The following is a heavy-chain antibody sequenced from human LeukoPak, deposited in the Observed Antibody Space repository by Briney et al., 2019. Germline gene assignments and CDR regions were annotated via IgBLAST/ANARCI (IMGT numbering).Heavy chain of an antibody. CDR2: ISSSSGTI. CDR3: ARDLVRASYYYYGMDV. D-gene: IGHD1-26*01. J-gene: IGHJ6*02. CDR1: GFTFSSYS. Sequence: PGGSLRLSCAASGFTFSSYSMNWVRQAPGKGLEWVSYISSSSGTIYYADSVKGRFIISRDNARNSLYLQMNSLRAEDTAVYYCARDLVRASYYYYGMDVWGQGTTVTVSS. V-gene: IGHV3-48*01.